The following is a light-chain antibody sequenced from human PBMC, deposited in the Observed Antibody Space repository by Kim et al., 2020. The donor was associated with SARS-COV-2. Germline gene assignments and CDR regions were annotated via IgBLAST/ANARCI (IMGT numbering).Light chain of an antibody. J-gene: IGKJ1*01. Sequence: ASVGDRVTITCRASQSINIYLHWYQQKSGKAPQLLIYAASSLQSGVPSRFSGSGSGTDFTLTISSLQPEDFATYYCQQTYNTLSTFGQGTKVDIK. CDR1: QSINIY. V-gene: IGKV1-39*01. CDR3: QQTYNTLST. CDR2: AAS.